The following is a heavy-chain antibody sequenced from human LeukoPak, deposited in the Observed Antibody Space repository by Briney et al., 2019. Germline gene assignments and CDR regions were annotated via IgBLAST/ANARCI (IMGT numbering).Heavy chain of an antibody. CDR1: GYTLTELS. D-gene: IGHD3-10*01. J-gene: IGHJ4*02. V-gene: IGHV1-24*01. CDR2: FDPEDGET. Sequence: GASVKVSCKVSGYTLTELSMHWVRQAPGKGLEWMGGFDPEDGETIYAQKFQGRVTMTEDTSTDTAYMELSSLRSEDTAVYYCATVQVVYDVTMVRGVFDYWGQGTLVTVSS. CDR3: ATVQVVYDVTMVRGVFDY.